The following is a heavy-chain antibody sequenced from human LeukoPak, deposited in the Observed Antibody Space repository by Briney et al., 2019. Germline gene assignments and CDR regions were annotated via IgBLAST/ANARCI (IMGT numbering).Heavy chain of an antibody. CDR1: GFTFNNHW. V-gene: IGHV3-7*03. CDR2: IKQDGSEK. CDR3: ARDNPPDY. J-gene: IGHJ4*02. Sequence: GGSLRLSCAASGFTFNNHWMFWVRQAPGKGLEWVANIKQDGSEKSYVESVRGRFTISRDNAKNSLYLQLNSLRAEDTALYYCARDNPPDYWGQGTLVTVSS.